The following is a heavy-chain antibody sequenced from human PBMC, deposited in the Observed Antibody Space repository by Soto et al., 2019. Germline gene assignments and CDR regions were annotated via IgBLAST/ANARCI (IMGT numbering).Heavy chain of an antibody. CDR2: MNPNSGNT. CDR3: AKRVPIAARGGYYCGMDV. Sequence: QVQLVQSGAEVKKPGASVKVSCKASGYTFTSYDINWVRQATGQGLEWMGWMNPNSGNTGYAQKFQGRVTMTRNTSISTAYMELSSLRSEDTAVYYCAKRVPIAARGGYYCGMDVWGQGTTVTVSS. CDR1: GYTFTSYD. V-gene: IGHV1-8*01. J-gene: IGHJ6*02. D-gene: IGHD6-6*01.